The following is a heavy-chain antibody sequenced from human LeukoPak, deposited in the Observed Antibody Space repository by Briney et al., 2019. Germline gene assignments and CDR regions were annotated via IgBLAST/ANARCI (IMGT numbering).Heavy chain of an antibody. Sequence: GASVKVSCKASGYTFTNYGITWMRQAPGQGLEWMGWINTYNGNTNYAQKLQGRVTITTDTSTSTAYMELRSLRSDDTAVFYCARDLPTLWSGPNPFDPWGQGTLVTVSS. J-gene: IGHJ5*02. V-gene: IGHV1-18*01. CDR3: ARDLPTLWSGPNPFDP. CDR1: GYTFTNYG. CDR2: INTYNGNT. D-gene: IGHD3-3*01.